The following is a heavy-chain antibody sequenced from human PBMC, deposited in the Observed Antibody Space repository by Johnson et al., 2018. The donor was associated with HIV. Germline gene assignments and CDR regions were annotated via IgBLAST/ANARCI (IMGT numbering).Heavy chain of an antibody. CDR3: ARGNGWELGEDALDI. D-gene: IGHD1-26*01. CDR1: GFTFGNYW. V-gene: IGHV3-74*03. CDR2: INSDGSNT. J-gene: IGHJ3*02. Sequence: VQLVESGGGLVQPGGSLRLSCAASGFTFGNYWMQWVRQAPGKGLMCVSRINSDGSNTKYADSVKGRFTISRDNAKNTLYLQMNSLRAGDTAVYYCARGNGWELGEDALDIGGQGTMVTVSS.